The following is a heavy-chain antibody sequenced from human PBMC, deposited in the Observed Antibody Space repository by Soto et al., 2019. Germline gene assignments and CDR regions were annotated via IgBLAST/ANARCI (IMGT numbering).Heavy chain of an antibody. J-gene: IGHJ4*02. CDR3: ARVVSTDYYDSSGYYFVYYFDY. V-gene: IGHV3-20*04. D-gene: IGHD3-22*01. CDR2: INWNGGST. CDR1: GFTFDDYG. Sequence: GGSLRLSCAASGFTFDDYGMSWVRQAPGKGLEWVSGINWNGGSTGYADSVKGRFTISRDNAKNSLYLQMNSLRAEDTALYYCARVVSTDYYDSSGYYFVYYFDYWGQGTLVTVSS.